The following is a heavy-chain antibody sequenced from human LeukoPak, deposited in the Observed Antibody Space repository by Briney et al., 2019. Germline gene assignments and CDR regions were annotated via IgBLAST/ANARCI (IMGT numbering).Heavy chain of an antibody. CDR2: ISKDGNNK. CDR3: ARDQCGDY. V-gene: IGHV3-30-3*01. Sequence: PGGSLRLSCAASGFTFSTYAMFWVRQASGKGLEWVAVISKDGNNKYYADSVKGRFTMSRDNSKNTLYLQMNSLRAEDTAVYYCARDQCGDYWGQGTLVTVSS. J-gene: IGHJ4*02. CDR1: GFTFSTYA.